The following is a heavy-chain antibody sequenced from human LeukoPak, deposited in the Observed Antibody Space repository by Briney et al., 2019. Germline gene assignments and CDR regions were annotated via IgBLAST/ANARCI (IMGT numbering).Heavy chain of an antibody. D-gene: IGHD3-10*02. CDR3: AELGITMIGGV. V-gene: IGHV3-7*01. CDR2: INQDSSEK. J-gene: IGHJ6*04. Sequence: GGSLRLSCIASGFTLSTSWMSWVRQAPGKGLEWVANINQDSSEKLYVDSVKGRFIISRDNAKNSLYLQMNSLRAEDTAVYYCAELGITMIGGVWGKGTTVTTSS. CDR1: GFTLSTSW.